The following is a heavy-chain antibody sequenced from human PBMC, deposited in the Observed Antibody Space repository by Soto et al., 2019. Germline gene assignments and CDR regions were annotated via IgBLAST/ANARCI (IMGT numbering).Heavy chain of an antibody. CDR2: IRSKANNYAT. CDR1: GFTFSSCT. V-gene: IGHV3-73*01. J-gene: IGHJ2*01. Sequence: GGSLRLSCAVSGFTFSSCTMNWVRQAPGKGLGWVGRIRSKANNYATAYAASVKGRFTISRDDSKNTAYLQMNSLKTEDTAVYYCTRHALQYCGGDCYLLPYFDLWGRGTLVTVSS. CDR3: TRHALQYCGGDCYLLPYFDL. D-gene: IGHD2-21*02.